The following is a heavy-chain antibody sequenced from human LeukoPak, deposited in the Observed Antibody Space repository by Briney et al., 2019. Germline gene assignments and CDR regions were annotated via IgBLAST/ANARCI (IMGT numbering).Heavy chain of an antibody. CDR2: INPNSGGT. Sequence: ASVKVSCKASGYTFTGCYMHWVRQAPGQGLEWMGWINPNSGGTNYAQKFQGRVTMTRDTSISTAYMELSRLRSDDTAVYYCARVAAGYSSSWYSDYWGQGTLVTVSS. D-gene: IGHD6-13*01. J-gene: IGHJ4*02. CDR1: GYTFTGCY. V-gene: IGHV1-2*02. CDR3: ARVAAGYSSSWYSDY.